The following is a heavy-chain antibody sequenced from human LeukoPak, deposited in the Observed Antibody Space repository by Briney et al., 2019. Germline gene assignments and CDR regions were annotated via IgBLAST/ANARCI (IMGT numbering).Heavy chain of an antibody. J-gene: IGHJ4*02. D-gene: IGHD2-21*02. CDR3: ARYRHCGGDCYPLDC. Sequence: GGSLRLSCAASGFTLSTYYMSWVRQAPGKGLEWVANIRQDGRETPYVDSVKGRFTISRDSAKNSLYLQMNTLRAEDTAMYYCARYRHCGGDCYPLDCWGQGTLVTVSS. CDR2: IRQDGRET. CDR1: GFTLSTYY. V-gene: IGHV3-7*01.